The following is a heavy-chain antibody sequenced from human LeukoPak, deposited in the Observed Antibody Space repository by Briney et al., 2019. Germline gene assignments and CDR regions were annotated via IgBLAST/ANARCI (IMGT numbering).Heavy chain of an antibody. J-gene: IGHJ4*02. CDR3: ARRGTHYDILTGYYSSWYYFDY. D-gene: IGHD3-9*01. V-gene: IGHV5-51*01. CDR1: GSTFTSYW. CDR2: IYPGDSDT. Sequence: GGSLQISCQGSGSTFTSYWIGGVRQMPGKGREWMGIIYPGDSDTRYSPSFQGQVTISADKSISTASLQWSSLKASDTAMYYCARRGTHYDILTGYYSSWYYFDYCGQGTLVTVSS.